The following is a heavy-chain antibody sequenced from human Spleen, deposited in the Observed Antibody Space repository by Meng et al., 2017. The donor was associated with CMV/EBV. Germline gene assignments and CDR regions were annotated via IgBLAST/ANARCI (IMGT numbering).Heavy chain of an antibody. D-gene: IGHD2-15*01. V-gene: IGHV3-30*02. CDR3: ARVPRGYCSGGSCYSYYYYYGMDV. CDR1: GFTFSSDG. J-gene: IGHJ6*02. Sequence: GESLKISCAASGFTFSSDGMHWVRQAPGKGLEWVAFIRYDGSNKYYADSVKGRFTIARDNSKNTLYLQMNSLRAEDTAGYYCARVPRGYCSGGSCYSYYYYYGMDVWGQGTTVTVSS. CDR2: IRYDGSNK.